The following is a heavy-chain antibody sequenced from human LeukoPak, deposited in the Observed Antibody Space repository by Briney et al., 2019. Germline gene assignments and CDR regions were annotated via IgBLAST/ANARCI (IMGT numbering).Heavy chain of an antibody. Sequence: SVKVSCKASGGTFSSYAISWVRQAPGQGLEWMGGIIPIFGTANYAQKFQGRVTITADESTSTAYMELSSLRSEDTAVYYCARMHSGSYSLYYYYSMDVWAKGTTVTISS. CDR3: ARMHSGSYSLYYYYSMDV. J-gene: IGHJ6*03. CDR2: IIPIFGTA. CDR1: GGTFSSYA. V-gene: IGHV1-69*13. D-gene: IGHD3-10*01.